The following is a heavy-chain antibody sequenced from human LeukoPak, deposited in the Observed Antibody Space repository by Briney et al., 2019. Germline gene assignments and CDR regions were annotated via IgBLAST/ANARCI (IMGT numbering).Heavy chain of an antibody. J-gene: IGHJ4*02. Sequence: ASVKVSCKASGYTFTGYYMHWVRQAPGQGLEWMGWINPNSGGTNYAQKFQGRVTMTRDTSISTAYMELSRLRSDDTAVYYCASARPYYDILTGQYYFDYWGQGTLVTVSS. CDR1: GYTFTGYY. D-gene: IGHD3-9*01. V-gene: IGHV1-2*02. CDR2: INPNSGGT. CDR3: ASARPYYDILTGQYYFDY.